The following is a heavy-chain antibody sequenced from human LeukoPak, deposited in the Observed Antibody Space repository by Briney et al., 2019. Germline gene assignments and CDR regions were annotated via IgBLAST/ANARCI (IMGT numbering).Heavy chain of an antibody. D-gene: IGHD5-18*01. CDR2: ISWNSGSI. CDR3: AKAGAWLLGAGTNWFDP. CDR1: GFTFDDYA. J-gene: IGHJ5*02. Sequence: GGSLRLSCAASGFTFDDYAMHWVRQAPGKGLEWVSGISWNSGSIGYADSVKGRFTISRDNAKNSLYLQMNSLRAEDTALYYCAKAGAWLLGAGTNWFDPWGQGTLVTVSS. V-gene: IGHV3-9*01.